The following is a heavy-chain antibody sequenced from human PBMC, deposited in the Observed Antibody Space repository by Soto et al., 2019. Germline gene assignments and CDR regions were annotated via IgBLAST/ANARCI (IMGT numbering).Heavy chain of an antibody. CDR3: ARGFMAWSGYYSPGDYYYMDV. D-gene: IGHD3-3*01. V-gene: IGHV1-46*03. J-gene: IGHJ6*03. CDR1: GYTFTSYY. Sequence: GASVKVSCKASGYTFTSYYMHWVRQAPGQGLEWMGIINPSGGSTSYAQKFQGRVTMTRDTSTSTVYMELSSLRSEDTAVYYCARGFMAWSGYYSPGDYYYMDVWGKGTTVTVSS. CDR2: INPSGGST.